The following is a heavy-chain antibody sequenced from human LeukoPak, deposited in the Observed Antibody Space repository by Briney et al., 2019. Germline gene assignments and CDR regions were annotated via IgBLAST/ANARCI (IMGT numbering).Heavy chain of an antibody. D-gene: IGHD6-19*01. Sequence: ASVKVSCKASGYTFTSYGISWVRQAPGQGLEWMGWISAYNGNTNYAQKLQGRVIMTTDTSTSTAYMELRSLRSDDTAAYYCAREDEFGIAVAGRLNWFDPWGQGTLVTVSS. CDR1: GYTFTSYG. V-gene: IGHV1-18*01. CDR3: AREDEFGIAVAGRLNWFDP. CDR2: ISAYNGNT. J-gene: IGHJ5*02.